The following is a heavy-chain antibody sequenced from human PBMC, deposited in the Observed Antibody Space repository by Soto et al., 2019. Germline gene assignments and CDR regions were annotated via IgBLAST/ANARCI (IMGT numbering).Heavy chain of an antibody. V-gene: IGHV3-23*01. J-gene: IGHJ1*01. Sequence: PGWSLRLSCAASGFTFSSYAMSWVRQAPGKGLEWVSAISGSGGSTYYADSVKGRFTISRDNSKNTLYLQMNSLRAEDTAVYYCAKFALDYYDRRGYPDYWGQGTLVIVSS. CDR1: GFTFSSYA. CDR2: ISGSGGST. D-gene: IGHD3-22*01. CDR3: AKFALDYYDRRGYPDY.